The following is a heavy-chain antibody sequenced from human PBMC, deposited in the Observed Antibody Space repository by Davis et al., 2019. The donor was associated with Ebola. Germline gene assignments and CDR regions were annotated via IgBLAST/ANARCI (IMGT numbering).Heavy chain of an antibody. CDR1: GYTFTSYG. Sequence: ASVKVSCKASGYTFTSYGISWVRQAPGQGLEWMGWISAYNGNTNYAQRLQGRVTMTTDTSTSTAYMELRSLRSDDTAVYYCARGITMVRSASWFDPWGQGTLVTVSS. V-gene: IGHV1-18*01. CDR2: ISAYNGNT. D-gene: IGHD3-10*01. J-gene: IGHJ5*02. CDR3: ARGITMVRSASWFDP.